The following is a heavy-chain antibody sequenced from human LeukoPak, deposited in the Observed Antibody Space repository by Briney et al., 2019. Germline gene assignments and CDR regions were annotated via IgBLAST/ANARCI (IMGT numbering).Heavy chain of an antibody. J-gene: IGHJ4*02. CDR3: ARGGDGYNSPDFDY. V-gene: IGHV3-7*05. Sequence: PGGSLRLSCAASAFTFSSYWMHWVRQAPGRGLEWVADIKQDGSEKYYGDSVKGRFTISRDNAKNALYLQMNSLRAEDTAVYYCARGGDGYNSPDFDYWGQGTLVTVSS. CDR1: AFTFSSYW. D-gene: IGHD5-24*01. CDR2: IKQDGSEK.